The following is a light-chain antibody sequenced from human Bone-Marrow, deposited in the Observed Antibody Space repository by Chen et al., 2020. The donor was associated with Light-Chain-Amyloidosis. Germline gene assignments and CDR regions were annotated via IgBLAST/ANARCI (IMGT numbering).Light chain of an antibody. J-gene: IGKJ3*01. CDR2: WAS. CDR3: QQYYSVPFT. V-gene: IGKV4-1*01. CDR1: QNRFYHSNDKDY. Sequence: DIVITQSPDSLALSLGARATTTCKSSQNRFYHSNDKDYLAWYQQKAGQPPKLRMKWASSRKSGVPDRCSGSGSGTDFTLTISSLQSEDVAVYYCQQYYSVPFTFGPGTKVEIK.